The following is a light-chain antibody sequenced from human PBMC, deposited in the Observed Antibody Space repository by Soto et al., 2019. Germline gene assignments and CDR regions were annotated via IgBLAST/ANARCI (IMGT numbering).Light chain of an antibody. V-gene: IGLV2-14*01. J-gene: IGLJ2*01. CDR3: SSYTSSHTLVV. CDR2: DVS. Sequence: QSALTQPASVSGSPGQSITISCTGTSSDVGGYNFVSWYQQHPGRAPKFMIYDVSNRPSGVSNRFSGSKSGTTASLTISGLQAEDEADYYCSSYTSSHTLVVFGGGTKLTVL. CDR1: SSDVGGYNF.